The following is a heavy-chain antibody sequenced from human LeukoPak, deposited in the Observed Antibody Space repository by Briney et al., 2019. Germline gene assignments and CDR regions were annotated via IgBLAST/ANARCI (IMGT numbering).Heavy chain of an antibody. J-gene: IGHJ6*02. Sequence: ASVKVSCKASGYTFTGYYMHWVRQAPGQGLEWMGWINPNSGGTNYAQKFQGRVTMTRDTSISTAYMELSRLRSDDTAVYYCARGQRGYSYGPEDGMDVWGQGTTVTVSS. CDR1: GYTFTGYY. D-gene: IGHD5-18*01. CDR3: ARGQRGYSYGPEDGMDV. CDR2: INPNSGGT. V-gene: IGHV1-2*02.